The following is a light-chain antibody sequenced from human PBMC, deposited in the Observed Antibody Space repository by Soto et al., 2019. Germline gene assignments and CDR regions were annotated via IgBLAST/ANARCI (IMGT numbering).Light chain of an antibody. V-gene: IGKV3-20*01. CDR2: GGS. CDR3: YQSITTRR. CDR1: QSVSSNH. Sequence: IGVEQCPSTQFLSPGERANIYCRASQSVSSNHLAWYQQKPGQAPRLLIYGGSSRATGIPVRFSGSGSETDFTLTITRQEPEDLAMYSCYQSITTRRVGQETRVDIK. J-gene: IGKJ1*01.